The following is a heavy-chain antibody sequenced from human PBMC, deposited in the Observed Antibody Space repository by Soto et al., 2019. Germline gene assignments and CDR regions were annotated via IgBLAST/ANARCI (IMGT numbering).Heavy chain of an antibody. V-gene: IGHV4-30-2*01. J-gene: IGHJ4*02. CDR3: ARYGDYQFEY. D-gene: IGHD4-17*01. CDR2: IYHSGST. CDR1: GGSISSGGYS. Sequence: SETLCLTCTVSGGSISSGGYSWSWIRQPPGKGLEWIGYIYHSGSTYYNPSLKSRVTISVDRSKNQFSLKLSSVTAADTAVYYCARYGDYQFEYWGQGTLVTVSS.